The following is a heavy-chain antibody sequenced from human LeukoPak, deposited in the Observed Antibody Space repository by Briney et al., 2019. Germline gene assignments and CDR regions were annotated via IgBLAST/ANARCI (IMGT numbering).Heavy chain of an antibody. V-gene: IGHV4-34*01. CDR1: GGSFSGYY. D-gene: IGHD2-15*01. CDR3: ATWGYCSGGSCSERDY. J-gene: IGHJ4*02. Sequence: SETLSLTRAVYGGSFSGYYWSWIRQPPGKGLEWIGEINHSGSTDYNPSLKSRVTISVDTSKNQFSLKLSSVTAADTAVYYCATWGYCSGGSCSERDYWGQGTLVTVSS. CDR2: INHSGST.